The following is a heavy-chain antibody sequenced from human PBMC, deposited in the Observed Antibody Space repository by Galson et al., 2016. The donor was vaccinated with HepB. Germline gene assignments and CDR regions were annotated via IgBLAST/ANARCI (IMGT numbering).Heavy chain of an antibody. V-gene: IGHV4-59*01. CDR1: GGSIGNYY. Sequence: SETLSLTCTVSGGSIGNYYWSWIRQSPGKGLEWIGYISYSGSINYNPSLKRRVTLSVDTSKNLFSLNLTSVSAADTAMYYCTGLRYFDWLVSHNWFDTWGQGIPVTVSP. D-gene: IGHD3-9*01. CDR3: TGLRYFDWLVSHNWFDT. CDR2: ISYSGSI. J-gene: IGHJ5*02.